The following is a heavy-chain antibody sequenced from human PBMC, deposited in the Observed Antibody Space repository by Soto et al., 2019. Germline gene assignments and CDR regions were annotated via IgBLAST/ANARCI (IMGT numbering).Heavy chain of an antibody. Sequence: EVQLLESGGGLVQPGGSLRLSCAASGFTFSSYAMSWVRQAPGKGLEWVSVISNNGGSTYYADSVKGRCTISRDNSKNTLYLRMNSLRSEDTAVYDCAKDESAGYYYLDYWGQVTLVTVSS. J-gene: IGHJ4*02. V-gene: IGHV3-23*01. CDR2: ISNNGGST. D-gene: IGHD3-9*01. CDR1: GFTFSSYA. CDR3: AKDESAGYYYLDY.